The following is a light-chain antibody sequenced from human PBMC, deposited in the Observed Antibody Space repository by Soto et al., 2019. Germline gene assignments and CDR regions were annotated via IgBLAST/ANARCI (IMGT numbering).Light chain of an antibody. CDR3: QQYDNWPLT. Sequence: EIMLSLSLDTLSLNTGERATLSCRASQSVGSNLAWYQQKPGLAPRVLIYDASTRATVIPARFSGSGSGTEFTLTISSLQSEDFAVYYCQQYDNWPLTFGGRSMA. J-gene: IGKJ4*01. CDR2: DAS. CDR1: QSVGSN. V-gene: IGKV3-15*01.